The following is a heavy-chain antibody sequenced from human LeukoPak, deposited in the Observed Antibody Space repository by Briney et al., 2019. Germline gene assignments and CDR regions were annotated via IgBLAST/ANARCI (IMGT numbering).Heavy chain of an antibody. V-gene: IGHV4-34*01. J-gene: IGHJ4*02. CDR2: INHSGST. CDR1: GGSFSGYY. CDR3: ARGGRYYDILTGYYIERYYFDY. Sequence: SETLSLTCAVYGGSFSGYYWSWIRQPPGKGLEWIGEINHSGSTNYNPSLKSRVTISVDTSKNQFSLKLSSVTAADTAVYYCARGGRYYDILTGYYIERYYFDYWSQGTLVTVSS. D-gene: IGHD3-9*01.